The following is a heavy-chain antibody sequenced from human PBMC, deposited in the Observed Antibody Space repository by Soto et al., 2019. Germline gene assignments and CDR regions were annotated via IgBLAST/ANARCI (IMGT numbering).Heavy chain of an antibody. V-gene: IGHV1-46*01. CDR1: GYTFTNFF. Sequence: QVQLVQSGADVKKPGASVTVSCEASGYTFTNFFIHWVRQAPGQGLEWMGIINPSGGDTTYAQKFQGRGTMTGDMSTSTVYMDLSSLRFEDTAGYYLARDRRYCSGTSCFTFLGPDYWGQGTLVTVSS. CDR2: INPSGGDT. D-gene: IGHD2-2*02. CDR3: ARDRRYCSGTSCFTFLGPDY. J-gene: IGHJ4*02.